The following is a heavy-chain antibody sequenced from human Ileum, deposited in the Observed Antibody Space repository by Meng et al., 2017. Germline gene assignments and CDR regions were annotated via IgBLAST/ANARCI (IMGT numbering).Heavy chain of an antibody. J-gene: IGHJ4*02. CDR3: ARKYTYGSGSYYDY. V-gene: IGHV3-48*03. CDR1: GFTFSNYE. CDR2: ISSSGGTI. D-gene: IGHD3-10*01. Sequence: GGSLRLSCAASGFTFSNYEMNWVRQAPGKGLEWVSYISSSGGTIYYADSVKGRFTISRDNAKNSLYLQMNSLRAEDTAVYYCARKYTYGSGSYYDYWGQGTLVTVSS.